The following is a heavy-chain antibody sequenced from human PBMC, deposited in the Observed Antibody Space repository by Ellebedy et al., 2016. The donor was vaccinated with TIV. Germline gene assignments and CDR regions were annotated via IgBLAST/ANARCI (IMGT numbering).Heavy chain of an antibody. CDR2: ISYDGSNK. J-gene: IGHJ1*01. D-gene: IGHD4-17*01. Sequence: GGSLRLSXAASGFTFSSYAMHWVRQAPGKGLEWVAVISYDGSNKYYADSVKGRFTISRDNAKNSLYLQMNSLRAEDTALYYCARAPYGDYEYFHHWGQGTVVTVSS. V-gene: IGHV3-30-3*01. CDR1: GFTFSSYA. CDR3: ARAPYGDYEYFHH.